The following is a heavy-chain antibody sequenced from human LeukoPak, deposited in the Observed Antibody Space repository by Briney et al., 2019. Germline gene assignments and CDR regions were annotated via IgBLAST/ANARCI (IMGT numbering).Heavy chain of an antibody. Sequence: SVKVSCKASGGTFSSYAISWVRQAPGQGLEWMGGIIPIFGTANYAQKFQGRVTITTDESTSTAYMELRSLRSDDTAVYYCARGPTVRVWYFDLWGRGTLVTVSS. J-gene: IGHJ2*01. CDR1: GGTFSSYA. D-gene: IGHD4-17*01. CDR3: ARGPTVRVWYFDL. V-gene: IGHV1-69*05. CDR2: IIPIFGTA.